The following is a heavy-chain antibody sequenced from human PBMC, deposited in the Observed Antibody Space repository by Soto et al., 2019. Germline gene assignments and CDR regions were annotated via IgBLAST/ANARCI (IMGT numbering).Heavy chain of an antibody. J-gene: IGHJ3*02. V-gene: IGHV4-34*01. Sequence: SETLSLTCAVYGGSFSGYYWGWIRQPPGKGLEWIGEINHSGSTNYNPSLKSRVTISVDTSKNQFSLKLSSVTAADTAVYYCARVLEWLRPSDAFDIWGQGTMVTVSS. D-gene: IGHD5-12*01. CDR1: GGSFSGYY. CDR3: ARVLEWLRPSDAFDI. CDR2: INHSGST.